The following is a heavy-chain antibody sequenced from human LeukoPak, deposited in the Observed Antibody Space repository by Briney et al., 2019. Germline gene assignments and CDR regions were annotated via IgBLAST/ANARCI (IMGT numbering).Heavy chain of an antibody. CDR1: GFTFSSYE. V-gene: IGHV3-48*03. D-gene: IGHD6-13*01. J-gene: IGHJ6*03. CDR3: ARDEAGLEQYYYYYMDV. Sequence: RAGGSLRLSCAASGFTFSSYEMNWVRQAPGKGLEWVSYISSSGSTIYYADSVKGRFTISRDNAKNSLYLQMNSLRAEDTAVYYCARDEAGLEQYYYYYMDVWGKGTTVTISS. CDR2: ISSSGSTI.